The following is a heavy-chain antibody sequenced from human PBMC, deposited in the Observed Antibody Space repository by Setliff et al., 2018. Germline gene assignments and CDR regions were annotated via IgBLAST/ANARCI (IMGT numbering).Heavy chain of an antibody. Sequence: PSETLSLTCTVYGVSFSDYYWGWIRQSPEKGLEWIGYKSTRGDTNSNPSLRSRLTMSVDTSTNQFSLKLRSVTAADTAVYSCARLSWDGLRYHGLDVWGQGTTVTVSS. D-gene: IGHD3-10*01. CDR2: KSTRGDT. CDR1: GVSFSDYY. CDR3: ARLSWDGLRYHGLDV. V-gene: IGHV4-59*01. J-gene: IGHJ6*02.